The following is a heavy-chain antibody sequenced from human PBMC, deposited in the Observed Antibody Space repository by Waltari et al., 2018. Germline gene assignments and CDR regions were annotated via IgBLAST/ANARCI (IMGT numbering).Heavy chain of an antibody. V-gene: IGHV4-4*02. D-gene: IGHD2-15*01. CDR1: GASMSSNYW. CDR2: IYRSGRT. CDR3: ARDRGRGLYLDS. J-gene: IGHJ4*02. Sequence: QLQLQESGPGLVKPSGTLSLTCAVPGASMSSNYWWSWVRQPPEKGLEWIGQIYRSGRTNYNPSLESRVTISLDTSNNQFSLKLTSTTAADTAIYYCARDRGRGLYLDSWGQGTLVTVSP.